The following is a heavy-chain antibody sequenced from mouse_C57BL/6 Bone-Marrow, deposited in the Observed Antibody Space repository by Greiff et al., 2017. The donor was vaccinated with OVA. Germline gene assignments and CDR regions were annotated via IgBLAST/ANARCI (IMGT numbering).Heavy chain of an antibody. D-gene: IGHD4-1*01. CDR3: ASANLYYYAMDY. Sequence: VQLQQPGAELVKPGASVKLSCKASGYTFTSYWMHWVKQRPGQGLEWIGMIHPNSGSTNYNEKFKSKATLTVDKSSSTAYMQLSSLTSEDSAVDYCASANLYYYAMDYWGQGTSVTVSS. V-gene: IGHV1-64*01. CDR2: IHPNSGST. CDR1: GYTFTSYW. J-gene: IGHJ4*01.